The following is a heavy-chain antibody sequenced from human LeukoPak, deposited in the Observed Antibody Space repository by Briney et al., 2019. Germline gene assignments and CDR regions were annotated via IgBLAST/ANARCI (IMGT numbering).Heavy chain of an antibody. CDR1: GGSISSGSYY. CDR2: IYTSGST. Sequence: SQTLSLTCTVSGGSISSGSYYWSWIRQPAGKGLEWIGRIYTSGSTNYNPSLKSRVTISVDTSKNQFSLKLSSVTAAATAVYYWCRNGTKAGSRGGGFDYWGQGTLVTVSS. J-gene: IGHJ4*02. CDR3: CRNGTKAGSRGGGFDY. D-gene: IGHD5-24*01. V-gene: IGHV4-61*02.